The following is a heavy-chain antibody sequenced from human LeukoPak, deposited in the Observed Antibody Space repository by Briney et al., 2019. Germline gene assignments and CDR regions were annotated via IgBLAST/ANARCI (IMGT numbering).Heavy chain of an antibody. V-gene: IGHV3-23*01. J-gene: IGHJ4*02. CDR3: AKHFWSGYYPYFDY. CDR1: GFTFSRYA. Sequence: GGSLRLSCAASGFTFSRYAMNWVRQAPGNGLEWVSTISGSGGSTNYADSVKGRFTISRDNSKNTLYLQMNSLRAEDTAVYYCAKHFWSGYYPYFDYWGQGTQVTVSS. CDR2: ISGSGGST. D-gene: IGHD3-3*02.